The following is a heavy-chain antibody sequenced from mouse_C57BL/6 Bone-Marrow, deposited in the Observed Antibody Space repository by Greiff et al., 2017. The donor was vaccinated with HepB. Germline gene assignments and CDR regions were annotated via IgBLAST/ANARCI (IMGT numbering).Heavy chain of an antibody. J-gene: IGHJ2*01. CDR2: INPYNGGT. Sequence: EVKLVESGPVLVKPGASVKMSCKASGYTFTDYYMNWVKQSHGKSLEWIGVINPYNGGTSYNQKFKGKATLTVDKSSSTAYMELNSLTSEDSAVYYCARRGWAYYFDYWGQGTTLTVSS. D-gene: IGHD3-2*02. CDR1: GYTFTDYY. V-gene: IGHV1-19*01. CDR3: ARRGWAYYFDY.